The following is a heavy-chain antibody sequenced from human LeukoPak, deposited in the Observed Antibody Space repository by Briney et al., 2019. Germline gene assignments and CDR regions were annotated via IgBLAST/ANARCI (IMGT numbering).Heavy chain of an antibody. CDR2: IYYSGST. D-gene: IGHD3-10*01. CDR1: GGSISSSSYY. Sequence: PSETLSLTCTVSGGSISSSSYYWGWIRQPPGKGLEWIGSIYYSGSTYYNPSLKSRVTISVDTSKNQFSLKLSSVTAADTAVYYCARHPLIGGSGPLDAFDIWGQGTMVTVSS. CDR3: ARHPLIGGSGPLDAFDI. J-gene: IGHJ3*02. V-gene: IGHV4-39*01.